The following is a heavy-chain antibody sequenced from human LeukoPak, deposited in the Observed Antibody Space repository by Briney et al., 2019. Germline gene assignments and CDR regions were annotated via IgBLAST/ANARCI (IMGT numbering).Heavy chain of an antibody. D-gene: IGHD6-13*01. CDR1: GFTFDDYA. CDR3: AKDSRSTSSWYFQH. V-gene: IGHV3-9*01. CDR2: ISWNSGSI. J-gene: IGHJ1*01. Sequence: GRSLRLSCAASGFTFDDYAMHWVRQASGKGLEWVSGISWNSGSIGYADSVKGRFTISRDNAKNSLYLQMNSLRAEDTALYYCAKDSRSTSSWYFQHWGQGTLVTVSS.